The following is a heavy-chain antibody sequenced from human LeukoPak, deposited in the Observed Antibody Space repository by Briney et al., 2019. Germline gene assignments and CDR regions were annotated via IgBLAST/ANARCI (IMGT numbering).Heavy chain of an antibody. V-gene: IGHV3-7*01. J-gene: IGHJ1*01. CDR3: ARTIVGATKGYFQH. CDR1: GFTFSSYW. CDR2: IKQDGSEK. D-gene: IGHD1-26*01. Sequence: GGSLRLSCAASGFTFSSYWMSWVRQAPGKGLEWVANIKQDGSEKYYVDSVKGRFTISRDNAKNSLYLQMNSLRAEDTAVYYCARTIVGATKGYFQHWGQAPWSPSPQ.